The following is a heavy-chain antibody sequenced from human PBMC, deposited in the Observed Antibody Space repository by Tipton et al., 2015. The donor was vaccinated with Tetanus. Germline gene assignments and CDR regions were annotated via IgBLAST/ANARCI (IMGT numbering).Heavy chain of an antibody. CDR3: ARARGVVVIGEEYYFDY. Sequence: QLVQSGAEVKKPGASVKVSCKASGYTFTSYGISWVRQAPGQGLEWMGWISAYNGNTNYAQKLQGRVTMTTDTSTGTAYMELSSLRSDDTAVYYCARARGVVVIGEEYYFDYWGQGTLVTVSS. CDR2: ISAYNGNT. CDR1: GYTFTSYG. V-gene: IGHV1-18*01. D-gene: IGHD3-22*01. J-gene: IGHJ4*02.